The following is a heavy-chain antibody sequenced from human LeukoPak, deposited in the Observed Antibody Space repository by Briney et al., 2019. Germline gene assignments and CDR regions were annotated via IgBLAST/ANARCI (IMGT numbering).Heavy chain of an antibody. Sequence: ASVKVSCKASGGTFSSYAISWVRQAPGQGLEWMGRIIPILGIANYAQKFQGRVTITADKSTSTAYMELSSLRSEDTAVYYCARGGYYGSGSYYPSAFDIWGQGTMVTVSS. V-gene: IGHV1-69*04. CDR1: GGTFSSYA. CDR3: ARGGYYGSGSYYPSAFDI. CDR2: IIPILGIA. J-gene: IGHJ3*02. D-gene: IGHD3-10*01.